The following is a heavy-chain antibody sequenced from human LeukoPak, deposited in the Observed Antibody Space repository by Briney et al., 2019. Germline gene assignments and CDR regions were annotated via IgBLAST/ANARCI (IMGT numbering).Heavy chain of an antibody. CDR2: ISGSGGST. J-gene: IGHJ4*02. CDR1: GFTFSSYA. V-gene: IGHV3-23*01. D-gene: IGHD5-18*01. CDR3: AKDNEGGYSYGCFDY. Sequence: GGSLRPSCAASGFTFSSYAMSWVRQAPGKGLEWVSAISGSGGSTYYADSVKGRFTISRDNSKNTLYLQMNSLRAEDTAVYYCAKDNEGGYSYGCFDYWGQGTLVTVSS.